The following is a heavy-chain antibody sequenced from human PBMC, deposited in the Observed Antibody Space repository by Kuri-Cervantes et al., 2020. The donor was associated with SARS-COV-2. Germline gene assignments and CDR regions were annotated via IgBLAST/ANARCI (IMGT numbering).Heavy chain of an antibody. CDR3: ARDSWTIFGVVAWFDP. J-gene: IGHJ5*02. CDR2: INPNSGGT. Sequence: ASVKVSCKASGYTFTGYYMHWVRQAPGQGLEWMGWINPNSGGTNYAQKFQGWVTMTRDTSISTAYMELSRLRSDDTAVYYCARDSWTIFGVVAWFDPWGQGTLVTVSS. CDR1: GYTFTGYY. D-gene: IGHD3-3*01. V-gene: IGHV1-2*04.